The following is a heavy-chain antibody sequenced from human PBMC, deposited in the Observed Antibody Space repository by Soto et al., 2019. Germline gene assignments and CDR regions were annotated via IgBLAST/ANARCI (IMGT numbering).Heavy chain of an antibody. CDR3: PKKEEYDHLRGKSPLD. J-gene: IGHJ4*03. CDR1: GVTFHNYA. CDR2: INGPGDDT. Sequence: GGSLRLSCAASGVTFHNYAMSWVRQAPGKGLEWVSSINGPGDDTYYADSVKGRFTISRDNSKNTLYLQMNSLRAEDTALYYCPKKEEYDHLRGKSPLDWGPGTLVTVSS. V-gene: IGHV3-23*01. D-gene: IGHD3-16*01.